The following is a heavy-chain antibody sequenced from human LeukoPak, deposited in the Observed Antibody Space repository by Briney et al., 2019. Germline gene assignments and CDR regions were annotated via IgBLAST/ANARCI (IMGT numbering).Heavy chain of an antibody. V-gene: IGHV4-34*01. Sequence: SETLSLTCAVYGGSFSGYYWSWIRQPPGKGLQWIGEINHSGSTNYNPSLKSRVTISVDTSKNQFSLKLSSVTAADTAVYYCASLTTAEAFDIWGQGTMVTVSS. CDR1: GGSFSGYY. CDR3: ASLTTAEAFDI. J-gene: IGHJ3*02. CDR2: INHSGST. D-gene: IGHD3-22*01.